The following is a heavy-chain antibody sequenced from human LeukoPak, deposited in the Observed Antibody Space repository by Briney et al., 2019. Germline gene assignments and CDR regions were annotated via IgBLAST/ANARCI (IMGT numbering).Heavy chain of an antibody. V-gene: IGHV4-34*01. Sequence: SETLSLTCTAYGGSFSSYYWSWIRQPPGKGLEWIGEVNHSGSTNYNPSLKSRVTISVDTSKDQFFLKLSSVTAADTAVYYCARGRGGSTSYYYFDYWGQGTLVTVSS. CDR3: ARGRGGSTSYYYFDY. CDR1: GGSFSSYY. D-gene: IGHD2-2*01. J-gene: IGHJ4*02. CDR2: VNHSGST.